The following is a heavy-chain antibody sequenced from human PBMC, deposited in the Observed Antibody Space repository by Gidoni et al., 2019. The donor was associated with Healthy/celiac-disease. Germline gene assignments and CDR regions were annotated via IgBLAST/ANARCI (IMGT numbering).Heavy chain of an antibody. J-gene: IGHJ6*02. Sequence: QVQLVQSGAEVKKPGASVKVSCKASGYTFTSYDINWVRQATGQGLEWMGWMNPNSGNTGYAQKFQSRVTMTRNTSISTAYMELSSLRSEDTAVYYCAILTGYSSGWYYYYYYGMDVWGQGTTVTVSS. CDR3: AILTGYSSGWYYYYYYGMDV. D-gene: IGHD6-19*01. CDR2: MNPNSGNT. V-gene: IGHV1-8*01. CDR1: GYTFTSYD.